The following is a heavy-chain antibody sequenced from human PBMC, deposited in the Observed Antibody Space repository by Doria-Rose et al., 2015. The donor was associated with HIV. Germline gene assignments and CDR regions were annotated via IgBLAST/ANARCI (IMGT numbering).Heavy chain of an antibody. Sequence: SGPVLVKPTETLTLTCTVSGVSLSSPGMGVSWIRQPPGKALEWLANIFSDDERSYKTSLKSRLTISRGTSKSQVVHTMTDMDPVDTATYYCARIKSSRWYHKYYFDFWGQGTLVTVSA. D-gene: IGHD6-13*01. CDR1: GVSLSSPGMG. CDR3: ARIKSSRWYHKYYFDF. V-gene: IGHV2-26*01. CDR2: IFSDDER. J-gene: IGHJ4*02.